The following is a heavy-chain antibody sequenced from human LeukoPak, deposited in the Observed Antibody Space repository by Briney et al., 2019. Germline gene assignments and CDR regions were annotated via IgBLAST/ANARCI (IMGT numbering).Heavy chain of an antibody. CDR2: IYPGDSDT. V-gene: IGHV5-51*01. D-gene: IGHD5-24*01. Sequence: GEPLKISSKGSGYSFSSYWIGWVRQMHAKGLEWMGIIYPGDSDTRYSPSFQGQVTISADKSISTAYLQWSILQASDTAMYYCARRDGYDSTTFDYWGQGTLVTVSS. CDR3: ARRDGYDSTTFDY. CDR1: GYSFSSYW. J-gene: IGHJ4*02.